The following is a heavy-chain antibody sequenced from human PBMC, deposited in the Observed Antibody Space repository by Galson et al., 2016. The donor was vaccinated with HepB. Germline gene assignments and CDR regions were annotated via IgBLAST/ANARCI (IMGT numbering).Heavy chain of an antibody. J-gene: IGHJ4*02. CDR3: AREYGGHYYGSGSLD. CDR2: IRGSSDLI. V-gene: IGHV3-48*02. Sequence: SLRLSCAASGFTFSRYSMNWVRQAPGKGLEWVSYIRGSSDLIYYADSVKGRFTISRDNAKNSVYLQMNSLRDEETAVYYCAREYGGHYYGSGSLDWGQGTLVTVSS. CDR1: GFTFSRYS. D-gene: IGHD3-10*01.